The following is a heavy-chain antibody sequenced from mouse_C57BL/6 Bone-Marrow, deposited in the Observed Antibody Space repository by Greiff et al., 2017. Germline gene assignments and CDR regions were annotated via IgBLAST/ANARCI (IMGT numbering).Heavy chain of an antibody. CDR2: IHPNSGST. CDR3: ARGGRVYGCSRYFGF. J-gene: IGHJ1*03. CDR1: GYTFTSYW. Sequence: VQLQQSGAELVKPGASVKLSCKASGYTFTSYWMHWVKQRPGQGLEWIGMIHPNSGSTNYNEKFKSKATLTADKSSSTAYMQLSSLTSEDSAVYYFARGGRVYGCSRYFGFWGTGTTVTVTS. D-gene: IGHD1-1*01. V-gene: IGHV1-64*01.